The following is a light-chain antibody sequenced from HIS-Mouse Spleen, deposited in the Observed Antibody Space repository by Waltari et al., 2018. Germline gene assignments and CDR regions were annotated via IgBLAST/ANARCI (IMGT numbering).Light chain of an antibody. CDR1: SSDVGGYNY. V-gene: IGLV2-14*01. CDR2: EVS. J-gene: IGLJ2*01. CDR3: SSYTSSSTPVV. Sequence: QSALTQPASVSGSPGQSITISCTGTSSDVGGYNYVSWYQQHPGKAPKLMIYEVSNRPSGVHNGFSGSKSGNTASLTISGLQAEDEADYYCSSYTSSSTPVVFGGGTKLTVL.